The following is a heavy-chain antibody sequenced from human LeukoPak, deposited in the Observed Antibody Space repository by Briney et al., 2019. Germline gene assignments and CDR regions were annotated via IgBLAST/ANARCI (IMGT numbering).Heavy chain of an antibody. CDR3: ARLSGGSSLRNDAFHI. V-gene: IGHV5-51*01. D-gene: IGHD1-26*01. CDR2: VYPDNSKT. J-gene: IGHJ3*02. CDR1: GYTFNIYW. Sequence: GESLKISCQGSGYTFNIYWIALVRQVPGEGLEWMGIVYPDNSKTIYSPSFQGQVTFSADKSISTAYLQWSSLKASDTAMYYCARLSGGSSLRNDAFHIWGQGTTVTVSS.